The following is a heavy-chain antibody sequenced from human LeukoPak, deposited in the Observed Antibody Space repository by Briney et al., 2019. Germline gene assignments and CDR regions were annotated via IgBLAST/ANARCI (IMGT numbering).Heavy chain of an antibody. Sequence: PGGSLRLSCAASGFIVSSSYMSWVRQAPGKGLEWVSVIYGGVSTYYTDSVKGRFTISRDNSKNTLYLQMNSLRAEDTAVYYCARAIYYSNAYYYHYMDVWGKGTPVTVSS. CDR1: GFIVSSSY. J-gene: IGHJ6*03. D-gene: IGHD4-11*01. V-gene: IGHV3-53*01. CDR3: ARAIYYSNAYYYHYMDV. CDR2: IYGGVST.